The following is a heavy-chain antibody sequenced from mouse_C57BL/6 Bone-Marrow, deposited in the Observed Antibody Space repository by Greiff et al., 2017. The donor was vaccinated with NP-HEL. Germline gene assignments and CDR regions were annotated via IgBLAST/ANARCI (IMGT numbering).Heavy chain of an antibody. CDR1: GFNIKDDY. V-gene: IGHV14-4*01. CDR3: TFTTVVNY. Sequence: EVQGVESGAELVRPGASVKLSCTASGFNIKDDYMHWVKQRPEQGLEWIGWIDPENGDTEYASKFQGKATITADTSSNTAYLQLSSLTSEDTAVYYCTFTTVVNYWGQGTTLTVSS. D-gene: IGHD1-1*01. J-gene: IGHJ2*01. CDR2: IDPENGDT.